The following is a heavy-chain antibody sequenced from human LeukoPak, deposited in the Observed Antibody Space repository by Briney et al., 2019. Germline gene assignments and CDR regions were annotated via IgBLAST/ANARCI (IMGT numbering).Heavy chain of an antibody. CDR1: GFTFSSYA. CDR3: AKVVISWGPTSQDY. Sequence: GGSLRLSRAASGFTFSSYAMSGVRQATGKGLDDVSTISGNGDKTYYADSVKGRFTSTRDNSKNTLYLQINTLRAEDMAVYYCAKVVISWGPTSQDYWGQGTLVTVSS. D-gene: IGHD6-13*01. V-gene: IGHV3-23*01. J-gene: IGHJ4*02. CDR2: ISGNGDKT.